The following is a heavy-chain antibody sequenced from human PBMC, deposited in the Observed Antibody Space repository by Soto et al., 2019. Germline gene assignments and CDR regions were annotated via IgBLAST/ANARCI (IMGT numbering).Heavy chain of an antibody. J-gene: IGHJ6*02. CDR2: ISGSGGST. Sequence: PGGSLRLSCAASGFTFSSYAMSWVRQAPGKGLEWVSAISGSGGSTYYADSVKGRFTISRDNSKNTLYLQMNSLRAEDTAVYYCAKDTRVGATFTARLGYYYYGMDVWGQGTTVTVSS. CDR1: GFTFSSYA. D-gene: IGHD1-26*01. V-gene: IGHV3-23*01. CDR3: AKDTRVGATFTARLGYYYYGMDV.